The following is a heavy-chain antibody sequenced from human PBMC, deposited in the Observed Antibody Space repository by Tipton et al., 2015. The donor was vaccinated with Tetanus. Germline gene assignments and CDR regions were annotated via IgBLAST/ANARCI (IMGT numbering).Heavy chain of an antibody. CDR3: AKSEGIAVAGTSGY. CDR2: IYSGGST. J-gene: IGHJ4*02. CDR1: GFTVSSNY. V-gene: IGHV3-53*01. Sequence: SLRLSCAASGFTVSSNYMSWVRQAPGKGLEWVSVIYSGGSTYYADSVKGRFTISRDNSKNTLYLQLNTLRAEDTAVYYCAKSEGIAVAGTSGYWGQGTLVTVSS. D-gene: IGHD6-19*01.